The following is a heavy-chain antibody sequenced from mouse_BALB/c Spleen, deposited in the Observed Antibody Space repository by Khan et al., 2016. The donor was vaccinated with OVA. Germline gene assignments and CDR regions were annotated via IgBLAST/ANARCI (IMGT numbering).Heavy chain of an antibody. CDR1: GFTFSTYA. V-gene: IGHV5-9-3*01. D-gene: IGHD1-1*01. CDR3: ARHNYGPVAY. CDR2: ISSAGDYL. J-gene: IGHJ3*01. Sequence: EVELVESGGDLVKPGGSLKLSCSASGFTFSTYAMSWVRQTPEKRLEWVATISSAGDYLYYPDSVQGRFTISRDNAKDTLYLQMSSLRAEDTAMYYCARHNYGPVAYWGQGTLVTVSA.